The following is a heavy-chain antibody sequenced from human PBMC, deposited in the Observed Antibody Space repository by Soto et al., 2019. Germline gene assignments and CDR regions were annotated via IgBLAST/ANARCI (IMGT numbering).Heavy chain of an antibody. CDR2: IYYDGRNK. J-gene: IGHJ4*02. D-gene: IGHD1-26*01. CDR3: ARDLGELWPSVGGY. CDR1: GFTFNTYG. Sequence: QVQLVESGGGVVQPGRSLRLSCAASGFTFNTYGMHWVRQAPGKGLEWVAVIYYDGRNKYYADSVKRRFTISRDNSKNTLNLQMNSLRVEDTAVYYCARDLGELWPSVGGYWGQGTLVTVSS. V-gene: IGHV3-33*01.